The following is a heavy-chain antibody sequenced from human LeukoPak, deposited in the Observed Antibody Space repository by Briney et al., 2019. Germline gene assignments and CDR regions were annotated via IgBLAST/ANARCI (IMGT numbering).Heavy chain of an antibody. J-gene: IGHJ4*02. CDR2: IYYSGST. V-gene: IGHV4-59*01. Sequence: SETLSLTCTVSGGSISSYYWSWLRQPPGKGLEWIGYIYYSGSTNYNPSLKSRVTIPVDTSKNQFSLKLSSVTAADTAVYYCAREPYSGQLDYWGQGTLVTVSS. CDR1: GGSISSYY. CDR3: AREPYSGQLDY. D-gene: IGHD2-21*01.